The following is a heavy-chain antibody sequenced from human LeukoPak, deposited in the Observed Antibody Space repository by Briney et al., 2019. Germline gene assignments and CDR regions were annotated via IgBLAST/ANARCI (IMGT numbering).Heavy chain of an antibody. CDR1: GGSISSSSYY. V-gene: IGHV4-39*01. D-gene: IGHD3-22*01. Sequence: PSQTLSLTCTVSGGSISSSSYYWGWIRQPPGKGLEWIGSIYYSGSTYYNPSLKSRVTISVDTSKNQFSLKLSSVTAADTAVYYCARYLNYDSSGYYLAGGSGFDAFDIWGQGTMVTVSS. J-gene: IGHJ3*02. CDR2: IYYSGST. CDR3: ARYLNYDSSGYYLAGGSGFDAFDI.